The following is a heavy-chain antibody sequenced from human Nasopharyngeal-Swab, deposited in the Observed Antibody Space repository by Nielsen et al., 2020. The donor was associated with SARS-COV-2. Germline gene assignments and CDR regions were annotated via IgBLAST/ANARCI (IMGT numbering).Heavy chain of an antibody. Sequence: GSLRLSCTVPGYSISSGYYWAWIRQPPGKGLEWIGSIYHGWSTYYTPSLESRVTISVDTSNNHFSLKLTSVTAADTAVYYCARELSNTPKYNWFDPWGQGTLVTVSS. CDR2: IYHGWST. CDR1: GYSISSGYY. V-gene: IGHV4-38-2*02. J-gene: IGHJ5*02. CDR3: ARELSNTPKYNWFDP. D-gene: IGHD5-18*01.